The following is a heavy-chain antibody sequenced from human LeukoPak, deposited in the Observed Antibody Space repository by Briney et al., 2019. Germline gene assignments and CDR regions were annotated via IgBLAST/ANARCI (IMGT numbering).Heavy chain of an antibody. D-gene: IGHD3-10*01. CDR2: ISGSGGST. V-gene: IGHV3-23*01. CDR3: AKDGYGSGRTYYYYGMGV. Sequence: GGSLRLSCAASGFTFSSYAMSWVRQAPGKGLEWVSAISGSGGSTYYADSVKGRFTISRDNSKNTLYLQMNSLRAEDTAVYYCAKDGYGSGRTYYYYGMGVWGQGTTVTVSS. J-gene: IGHJ6*02. CDR1: GFTFSSYA.